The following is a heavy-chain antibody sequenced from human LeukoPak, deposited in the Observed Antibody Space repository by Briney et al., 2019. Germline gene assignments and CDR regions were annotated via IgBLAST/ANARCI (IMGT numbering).Heavy chain of an antibody. CDR3: ARGGETYYDFWSGYAWGYFDY. Sequence: SETLSLTCTVSGASVNSFYWNWIRQPPGKGLEWIGYIYYSGSPNYNPSLKSRVTMSIDTSKNQFSLKLSSVTAAGTAVYYCARGGETYYDFWSGYAWGYFDYWGQGTLVTVSS. CDR1: GASVNSFY. J-gene: IGHJ4*02. CDR2: IYYSGSP. V-gene: IGHV4-59*02. D-gene: IGHD3-3*01.